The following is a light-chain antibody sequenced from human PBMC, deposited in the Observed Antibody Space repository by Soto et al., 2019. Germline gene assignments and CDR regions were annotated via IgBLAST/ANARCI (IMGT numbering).Light chain of an antibody. CDR3: HHYGSSPLT. J-gene: IGKJ5*01. CDR1: QKISSTV. Sequence: EIVLTQAPGILSLSPGERASLACTASQKISSTVLAWYQEKHGQAPRXXVFGASSRVLGIPDRFSGSGSGTDLTITISRLEPEDCEVYECHHYGSSPLTFGQGTRLENK. CDR2: GAS. V-gene: IGKV3-20*01.